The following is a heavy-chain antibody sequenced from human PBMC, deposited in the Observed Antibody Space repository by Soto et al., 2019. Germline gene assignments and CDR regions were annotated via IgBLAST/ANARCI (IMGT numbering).Heavy chain of an antibody. J-gene: IGHJ6*02. CDR2: ISYDGSNK. CDR3: AKPPEDIVVVVAAANYGMDV. D-gene: IGHD2-15*01. CDR1: GFTFSSYG. V-gene: IGHV3-30*18. Sequence: GSLRLSCAASGFTFSSYGMHWVRQAPGKGLEWVAVISYDGSNKYYADSVKGRFTISRDNSKNTLYLQMNSLRAEDTAVYYCAKPPEDIVVVVAAANYGMDVWGQGTTVTVSS.